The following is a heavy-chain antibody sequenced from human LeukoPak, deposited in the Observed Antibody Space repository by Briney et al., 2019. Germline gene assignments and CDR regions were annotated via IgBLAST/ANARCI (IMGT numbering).Heavy chain of an antibody. J-gene: IGHJ4*02. D-gene: IGHD6-13*01. CDR2: IYYSGST. V-gene: IGHV4-59*08. CDR1: GGSISSYH. Sequence: SETLSLTCTVSGGSISSYHWSWIRQPPGKGLEWIGYIYYSGSTNYNPSLKSRVTISVDTSKNQFSLKLSSVTAADTAVYYCARAFSWYGSSDYWGQGTLVTVSS. CDR3: ARAFSWYGSSDY.